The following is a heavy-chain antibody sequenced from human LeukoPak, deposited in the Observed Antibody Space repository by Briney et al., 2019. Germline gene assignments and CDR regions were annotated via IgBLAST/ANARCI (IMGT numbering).Heavy chain of an antibody. CDR3: AREVVGHVDTAMVLDY. D-gene: IGHD5-18*01. CDR1: GFTVSSNY. V-gene: IGHV3-66*02. Sequence: GGSLRLSCAASGFTVSSNYMSWVRQAPGKGLEWVSVIYGAGSTYYSDSVKGRFTISRDNSKNTLYLQMNSVRAEDTAVYYCAREVVGHVDTAMVLDYWGQGTLVTVSS. CDR2: IYGAGST. J-gene: IGHJ4*02.